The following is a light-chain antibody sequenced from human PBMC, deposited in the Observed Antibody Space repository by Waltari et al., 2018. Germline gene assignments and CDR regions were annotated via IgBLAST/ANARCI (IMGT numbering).Light chain of an antibody. V-gene: IGKV3-15*01. CDR1: QNIGTS. CDR2: GAS. J-gene: IGKJ2*01. Sequence: EIEMTQSPASLSVSPGETAILTCRASQNIGTSLSWFQLRPGRAPRHLIYGASTRATGIPARFSVSGSGTEFSLTISSLQSDDFAVYYCLQYNNWPYTFGQGTRLEIK. CDR3: LQYNNWPYT.